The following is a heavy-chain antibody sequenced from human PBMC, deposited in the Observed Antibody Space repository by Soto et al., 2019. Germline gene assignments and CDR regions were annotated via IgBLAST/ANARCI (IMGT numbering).Heavy chain of an antibody. CDR2: INPNSGGT. CDR1: GYTFTGYY. D-gene: IGHD3-22*01. J-gene: IGHJ4*02. CDR3: ARGDITMIVVVVPSFDY. V-gene: IGHV1-2*02. Sequence: ASVKVSCKASGYTFTGYYMHWVRQAPGQVLEWMGWINPNSGGTNYAQKFQGRVTMTRDTSISTAYMELSRLRSDDTAVYYCARGDITMIVVVVPSFDYWGQGTLVTVSS.